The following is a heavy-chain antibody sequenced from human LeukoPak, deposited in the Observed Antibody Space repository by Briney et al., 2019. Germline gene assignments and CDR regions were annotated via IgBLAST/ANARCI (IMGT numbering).Heavy chain of an antibody. CDR3: AKGSWLDLIPKTYDY. D-gene: IGHD6-19*01. J-gene: IGHJ4*02. CDR1: GFTFSSYA. Sequence: GGSLRLSCAASGFTFSSYAMSWVRQAPGKGLEWVSAISGSGGSTYYADSVKGRFTISRDNSKNTLYLQMNSLRAEDTAVYYCAKGSWLDLIPKTYDYWGQGTLVTVSS. CDR2: ISGSGGST. V-gene: IGHV3-23*01.